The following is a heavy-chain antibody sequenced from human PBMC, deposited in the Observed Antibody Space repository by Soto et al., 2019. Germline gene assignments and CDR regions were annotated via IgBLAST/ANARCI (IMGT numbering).Heavy chain of an antibody. CDR2: IYYSGST. CDR3: ARVVVGATRDYYYGMDV. CDR1: GGSISSGGYY. D-gene: IGHD1-26*01. J-gene: IGHJ6*02. V-gene: IGHV4-31*03. Sequence: PSETLSLTCTVSGGSISSGGYYWSWIRQHPGKGLEWIGYIYYSGSTYYNPSLKSRVTISVDTSKNQFSLKLSSVTAADTAVYYCARVVVGATRDYYYGMDVWGQGTTVTV.